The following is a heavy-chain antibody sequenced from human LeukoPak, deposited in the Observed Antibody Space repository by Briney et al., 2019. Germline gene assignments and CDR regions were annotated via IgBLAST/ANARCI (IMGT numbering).Heavy chain of an antibody. Sequence: GGSLRLSCEASGFTFSIYDMYWVRQAPGKGLECVASISRNSGDYTLYAASVKGRFTISRDSSRNTLYLQMTSLRAEDTAVYYCAKDRAGSHPYDTSGLTPSDHWGQGTLVTVSS. CDR3: AKDRAGSHPYDTSGLTPSDH. CDR2: ISRNSGDYT. J-gene: IGHJ5*02. CDR1: GFTFSIYD. D-gene: IGHD3-22*01. V-gene: IGHV3-23*01.